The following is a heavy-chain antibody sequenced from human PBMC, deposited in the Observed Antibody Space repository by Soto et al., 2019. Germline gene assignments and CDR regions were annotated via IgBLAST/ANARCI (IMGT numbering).Heavy chain of an antibody. D-gene: IGHD3-3*01. CDR3: AKDSGPRYDFWSGYTEIYSDY. V-gene: IGHV3-23*01. J-gene: IGHJ4*02. CDR2: ISGSGGST. CDR1: GFTFSSYA. Sequence: GGSLRLSCAASGFTFSSYAMSWVRQAPGKGLEWASGISGSGGSTYYADSVKGRFTISRDNSKNTLYLQMNSLRAEDTAVYYCAKDSGPRYDFWSGYTEIYSDYWGQGTLVTSPQ.